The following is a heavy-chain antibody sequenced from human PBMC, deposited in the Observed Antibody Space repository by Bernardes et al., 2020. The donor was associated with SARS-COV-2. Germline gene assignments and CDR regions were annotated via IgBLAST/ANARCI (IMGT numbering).Heavy chain of an antibody. J-gene: IGHJ4*02. Sequence: GGYLRLSCAASGFTFSSNGMTWVRQAPGKGVEWVSAIGGSGESTYYADSVKGRFTISRDNSKDTLYLQMNSLRAEDTAVYFCVKGSTGYNYDWGQGILVTVSS. CDR1: GFTFSSNG. CDR3: VKGSTGYNYD. CDR2: IGGSGEST. V-gene: IGHV3-23*01. D-gene: IGHD5-18*01.